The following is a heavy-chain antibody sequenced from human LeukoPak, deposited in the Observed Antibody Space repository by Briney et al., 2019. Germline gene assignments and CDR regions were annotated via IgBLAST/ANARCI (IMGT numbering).Heavy chain of an antibody. Sequence: GASVKVSCKXSXGTFSSYAISWVRQAPGQGLEWMGRIIPILGIANYAQKFQGRVTITADKSTSTAYMELSSLRSEDTAVYYCARDRGYSGYEDYWGQGTMVTVSS. V-gene: IGHV1-69*04. CDR1: XGTFSSYA. CDR3: ARDRGYSGYEDY. J-gene: IGHJ3*01. CDR2: IIPILGIA. D-gene: IGHD5-12*01.